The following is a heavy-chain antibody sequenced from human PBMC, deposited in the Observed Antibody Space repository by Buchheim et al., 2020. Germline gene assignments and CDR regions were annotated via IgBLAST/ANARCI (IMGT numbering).Heavy chain of an antibody. Sequence: QVQLVQSGAEVKKPGASVKVSCKASGYTFISYGISWVRQASGQGLEWVGWINAYNGDTNYAQKIQGRVTMTTDTSTTTAYLELRSLRSDDTAVYYCARGFRGRINNYYYMDVWGKGTT. D-gene: IGHD2-15*01. CDR3: ARGFRGRINNYYYMDV. V-gene: IGHV1-18*01. J-gene: IGHJ6*03. CDR2: INAYNGDT. CDR1: GYTFISYG.